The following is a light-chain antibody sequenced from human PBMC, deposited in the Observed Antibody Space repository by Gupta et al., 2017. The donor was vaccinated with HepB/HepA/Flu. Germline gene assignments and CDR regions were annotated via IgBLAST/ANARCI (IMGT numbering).Light chain of an antibody. CDR1: SSDVGGYNY. CDR2: DVS. Sequence: QSALTQPASVSGSPGQSITISCTGTSSDVGGYNYVSWYQQHPGKAPKLMSYDVSNRPSGVSNRFAGSKSGNTAYLTISGLQAEDEADYYGSSYTSSSTPGVVGGGTKLTVL. J-gene: IGLJ2*01. V-gene: IGLV2-14*03. CDR3: SSYTSSSTPGV.